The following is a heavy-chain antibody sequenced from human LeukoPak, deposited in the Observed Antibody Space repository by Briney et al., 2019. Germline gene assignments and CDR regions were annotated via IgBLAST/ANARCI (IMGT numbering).Heavy chain of an antibody. CDR3: ARGGYDLDY. CDR2: LYSGGAT. CDR1: GFTVKDNF. D-gene: IGHD5-12*01. J-gene: IGHJ4*02. V-gene: IGHV3-66*01. Sequence: GGSLRLSCAASGFTVKDNFMSWVRQAPGKGLEWVSVLYSGGATYYADSVKGRFTISRDNSKNTVFLQMNDLRAEDTAVYYCARGGYDLDYWGQGTLVTVSS.